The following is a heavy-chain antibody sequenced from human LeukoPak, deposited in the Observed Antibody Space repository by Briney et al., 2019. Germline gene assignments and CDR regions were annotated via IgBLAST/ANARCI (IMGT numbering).Heavy chain of an antibody. CDR3: ARALTGVRGVILPIPLYYYYYMDV. J-gene: IGHJ6*03. V-gene: IGHV1-8*01. D-gene: IGHD3-10*01. CDR2: MNPNSGNT. CDR1: GYTFTSYD. Sequence: ASVKVSCKASGYTFTSYDINWVRQATGQGLEWMGWMNPNSGNTGYAQKFQGRVTMTRNTSISTAYMELSSLRSEDTAVYYCARALTGVRGVILPIPLYYYYYMDVWGKGTTVTISS.